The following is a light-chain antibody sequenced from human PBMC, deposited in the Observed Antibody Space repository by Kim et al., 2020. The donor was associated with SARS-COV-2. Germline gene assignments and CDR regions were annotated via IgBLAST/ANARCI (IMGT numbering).Light chain of an antibody. CDR1: SSNMPSNT. J-gene: IGLJ2*01. Sequence: GQRVTISCSESSSNMPSNTVNWYQQGPGTAPKLLIYNNDQRPSGVPDRFSGSKSGTSASLAINGLQSEDESDYYCAAWDDSLNGLLFGGGTQLTVL. CDR3: AAWDDSLNGLL. CDR2: NND. V-gene: IGLV1-44*01.